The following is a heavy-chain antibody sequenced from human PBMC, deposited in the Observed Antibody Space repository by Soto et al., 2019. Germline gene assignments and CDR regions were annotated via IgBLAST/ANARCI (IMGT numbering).Heavy chain of an antibody. CDR1: GFTVSSNY. J-gene: IGHJ4*02. Sequence: PGGSLRLSCAASGFTVSSNYMSWVRQAPGKGLEWVSVIYSGGSTYYADSVKGRFTISRHNSKNTLYLQMNSLRAEDTAVYYCARARPNQYNWNFAFDYWGQGTLITVSS. CDR2: IYSGGST. CDR3: ARARPNQYNWNFAFDY. D-gene: IGHD1-7*01. V-gene: IGHV3-53*04.